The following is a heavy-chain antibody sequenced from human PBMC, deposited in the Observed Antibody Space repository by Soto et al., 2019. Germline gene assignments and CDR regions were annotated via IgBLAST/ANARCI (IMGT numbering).Heavy chain of an antibody. J-gene: IGHJ6*02. D-gene: IGHD4-17*01. CDR2: ISFDGDKK. CDR3: AREDDYGYRYINYGLDV. Sequence: QAQLAESGGGVVQPGRSLRLSCAASGFTFKIYALHWVRQAPVKGLEWVAVISFDGDKKFYADSVKGRFTISRDNFKNTLYLQMNKLRVEDAALYFCAREDDYGYRYINYGLDVWGQGTTVTVSS. V-gene: IGHV3-30-3*01. CDR1: GFTFKIYA.